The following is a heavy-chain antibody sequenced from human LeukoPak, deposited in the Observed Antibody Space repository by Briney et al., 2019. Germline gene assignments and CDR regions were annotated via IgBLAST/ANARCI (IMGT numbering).Heavy chain of an antibody. V-gene: IGHV4-59*01. CDR3: ARDRVDGYNSGPFDC. Sequence: LETLSLTCTVSGGSISSYYWSWIRQPPGKGLEWIGYIHHSGSTNYNPSLKSRVTILVDTSKNQLSLNLSSVTAADTAVYYCARDRVDGYNSGPFDCWGQGTLVTVSS. D-gene: IGHD5-24*01. CDR1: GGSISSYY. CDR2: IHHSGST. J-gene: IGHJ4*02.